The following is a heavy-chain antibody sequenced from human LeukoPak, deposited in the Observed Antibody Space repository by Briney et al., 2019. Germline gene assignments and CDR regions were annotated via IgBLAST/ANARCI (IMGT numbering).Heavy chain of an antibody. J-gene: IGHJ6*03. CDR3: ARDLYSSSRNYYYYYMDV. V-gene: IGHV1-2*02. CDR1: GYTFTGYS. CDR2: INPNSGGT. Sequence: ASVKVSCKASGYTFTGYSMHWVRQAPGQGLEWMGWINPNSGGTNYAQKFQGRVTMTRDTSISTAYMELSRLRSDDTAVYYCARDLYSSSRNYYYYYMDVWGKGTTVTVSS. D-gene: IGHD6-13*01.